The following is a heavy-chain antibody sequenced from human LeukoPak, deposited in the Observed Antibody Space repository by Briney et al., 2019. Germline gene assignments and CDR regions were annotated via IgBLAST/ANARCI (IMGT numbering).Heavy chain of an antibody. CDR2: IYYSGST. V-gene: IGHV4-31*03. Sequence: SETLSLTCTVSGGSISSGGYYWSWIRQHPGKGLEWIGYIYYSGSTYYNPSLKSRVTISVDTSKNQFSLKLSSVTAADTAVYYCARDLLANYPLTAMVPWGQGTLVTVSS. CDR3: ARDLLANYPLTAMVP. D-gene: IGHD5-18*01. CDR1: GGSISSGGYY. J-gene: IGHJ5*02.